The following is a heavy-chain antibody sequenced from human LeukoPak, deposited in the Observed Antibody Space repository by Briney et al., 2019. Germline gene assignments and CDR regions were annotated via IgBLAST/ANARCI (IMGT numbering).Heavy chain of an antibody. CDR1: GFTFSGSA. D-gene: IGHD5-18*01. CDR3: TRQSGYSSEFDY. V-gene: IGHV3-73*01. J-gene: IGHJ4*02. Sequence: GSLRLSCAASGFTFSGSAMHWVRQASGKGLEWVGRIRSKANSYATAYAASVKGRFTISRDDSKNTAYLQMNSLKTEDTAVYYCTRQSGYSSEFDYWGQGTLVTVSS. CDR2: IRSKANSYAT.